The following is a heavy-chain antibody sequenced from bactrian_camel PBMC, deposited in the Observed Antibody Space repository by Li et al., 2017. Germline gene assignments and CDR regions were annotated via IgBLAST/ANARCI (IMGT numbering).Heavy chain of an antibody. Sequence: VQLVESGGGSVQAGGSLRLSCVATGNTIGWQFHCMAWFRQAPGKAREGVAAIVNGGGQRYADSVKGRFTLSKDNAKTTLYLQMNRLNVDDTAMYYCASARAGRAAGLEVSSYDNWGQGTQVTVS. J-gene: IGHJ4*01. V-gene: IGHV3S53*01. CDR3: ASARAGRAAGLEVSSYDN. CDR1: GNTIGWQFHC. CDR2: IVNGGGQ.